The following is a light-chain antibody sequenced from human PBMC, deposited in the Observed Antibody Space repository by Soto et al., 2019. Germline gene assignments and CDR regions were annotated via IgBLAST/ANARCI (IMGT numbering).Light chain of an antibody. CDR1: QSVSSSY. V-gene: IGKV3-20*01. CDR2: GAS. J-gene: IGKJ5*01. Sequence: EIVLTQSPGTLSLAPGERATRSCRASQSVSSSYLAWYQPKPGQAPRLLIYGASSRATGIPDRFSGSGSGTDFTLTISRLEPEAFAVYYCQQYGSSPSITFGQGTRREIK. CDR3: QQYGSSPSIT.